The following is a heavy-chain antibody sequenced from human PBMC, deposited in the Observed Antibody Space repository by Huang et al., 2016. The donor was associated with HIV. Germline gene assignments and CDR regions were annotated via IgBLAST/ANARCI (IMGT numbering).Heavy chain of an antibody. CDR2: ISYDGSNK. D-gene: IGHD6-19*01. J-gene: IGHJ1*01. Sequence: QVQLVESGGGVVQPGRSLRLSCAASGVIFSNYGMHWVRQGPGKGLEWVELISYDGSNKYYTDSVKGRFSISRDNSKNTLYLQMNSPRAEDTAVYYCALKGDSSGWEYFRHWGQGTLVTVSS. CDR1: GVIFSNYG. V-gene: IGHV3-30*03. CDR3: ALKGDSSGWEYFRH.